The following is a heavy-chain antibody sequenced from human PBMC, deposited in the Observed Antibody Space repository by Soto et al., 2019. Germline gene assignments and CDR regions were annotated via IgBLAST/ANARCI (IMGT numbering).Heavy chain of an antibody. D-gene: IGHD3-22*01. J-gene: IGHJ6*02. Sequence: GASVKVSCKASGCTFSSYAISWVRQAPGQVLEWMGGIIPIFGTANYAQKFQGRVTITADESTSTAYMELSSLRSEDTAVYYCARTPHTSGYYSPLSYYYYYGMDVWGQGTTVTVSS. CDR3: ARTPHTSGYYSPLSYYYYYGMDV. CDR2: IIPIFGTA. CDR1: GCTFSSYA. V-gene: IGHV1-69*13.